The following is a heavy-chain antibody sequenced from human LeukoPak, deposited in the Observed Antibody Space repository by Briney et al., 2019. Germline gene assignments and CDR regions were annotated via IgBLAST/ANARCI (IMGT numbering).Heavy chain of an antibody. CDR3: ARVSKTTVTRVDY. Sequence: PSETLSLTCTVSGGSISSYYWSWIRQPPGKGLEWIGYIYYSGSTNYNPSLKSRVTISVDTSKNQFSLKLCSVTAADTAVYYCARVSKTTVTRVDYWGQGTLVTVSS. V-gene: IGHV4-59*01. CDR2: IYYSGST. CDR1: GGSISSYY. D-gene: IGHD4-17*01. J-gene: IGHJ4*02.